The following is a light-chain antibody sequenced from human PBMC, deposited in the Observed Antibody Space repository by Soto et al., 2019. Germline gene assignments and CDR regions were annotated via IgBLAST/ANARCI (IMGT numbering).Light chain of an antibody. Sequence: QSALTQPRSVSGSPGQSVTISCTGTSSDVGGYDFVSWFQYHPGKPPKLIMYDVSKRPSGVPDRFSGSKSGNTASLTISGLQAEDEADYYCCSYAGSYTFVFGTGTKVTVL. J-gene: IGLJ1*01. CDR2: DVS. CDR1: SSDVGGYDF. V-gene: IGLV2-11*01. CDR3: CSYAGSYTFV.